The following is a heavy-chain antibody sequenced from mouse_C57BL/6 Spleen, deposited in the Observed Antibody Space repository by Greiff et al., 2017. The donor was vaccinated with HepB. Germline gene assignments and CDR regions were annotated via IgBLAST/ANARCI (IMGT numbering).Heavy chain of an antibody. V-gene: IGHV1-54*01. J-gene: IGHJ2*01. CDR1: GYAFTNYL. CDR3: ARVTTVVAPLDY. CDR2: INPGSGGT. Sequence: QVHVKQSGAELVRPGTSVKVSCKASGYAFTNYLIEWVKQRPGQGLEWIGVINPGSGGTNYNEKFKGKATLTADKSSSTAYMQLSSLTSEDSAVYFCARVTTVVAPLDYWGQGTTLTVSS. D-gene: IGHD1-1*01.